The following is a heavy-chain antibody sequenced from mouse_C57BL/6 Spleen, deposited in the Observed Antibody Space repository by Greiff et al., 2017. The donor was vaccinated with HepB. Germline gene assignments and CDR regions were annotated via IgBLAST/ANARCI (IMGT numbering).Heavy chain of an antibody. CDR2: IDPSDSET. Sequence: QVQLQQPGAELVRPGSSVKLSCKASGYTFTSYWMHWVKQRPIQGLEWIGNIDPSDSETHYNQKFKDKATLTVDKSSSTAYMQLSSLTSEDSAVYYCARRGDSSAWFAYWGQGTLVTVSA. CDR3: ARRGDSSAWFAY. CDR1: GYTFTSYW. J-gene: IGHJ3*01. D-gene: IGHD3-2*02. V-gene: IGHV1-52*01.